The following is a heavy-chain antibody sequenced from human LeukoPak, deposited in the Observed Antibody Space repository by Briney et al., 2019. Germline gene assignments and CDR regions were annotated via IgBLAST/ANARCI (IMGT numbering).Heavy chain of an antibody. J-gene: IGHJ4*02. CDR1: GFTFSSYA. V-gene: IGHV3-23*01. CDR2: ISGSGGST. D-gene: IGHD3-22*01. CDR3: AKDVVGYYYDSSGYYDY. Sequence: GGSLRLSCAASGFTFSSYAMSWVRQAPGKGLEWVSAISGSGGSTYYADSVKGRFTISRDNSKNTLYLQMNSLRAEDTAVYYCAKDVVGYYYDSSGYYDYWGQGTLVTVPS.